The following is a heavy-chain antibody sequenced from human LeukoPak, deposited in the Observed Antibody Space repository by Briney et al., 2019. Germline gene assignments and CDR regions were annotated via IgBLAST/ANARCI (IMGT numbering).Heavy chain of an antibody. D-gene: IGHD2-2*01. J-gene: IGHJ6*02. CDR1: GYTFTSND. CDR2: IIPIFGTA. CDR3: ASSGGHIVVVPAARGDYYYYGMDV. Sequence: SVKVSCTASGYTFTSNDINWVRQAPGQGLEWMGGIIPIFGTANYAQKFQGRVTITADESTSTAYMELSSLRSEDTAVYYCASSGGHIVVVPAARGDYYYYGMDVWGQGTTVTVSS. V-gene: IGHV1-69*13.